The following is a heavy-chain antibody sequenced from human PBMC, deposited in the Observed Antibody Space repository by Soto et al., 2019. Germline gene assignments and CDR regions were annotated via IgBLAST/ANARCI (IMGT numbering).Heavy chain of an antibody. D-gene: IGHD3-10*01. CDR2: IDPSDSYT. CDR1: GYSFTSYW. CDR3: ARQRWGDGYNAGSSDY. V-gene: IGHV5-10-1*01. J-gene: IGHJ4*02. Sequence: GESLKISCKGSGYSFTSYWISRVSQMPGKGLEWMGRIDPSDSYTNYSPSFQGHVTISADKSISTAYLQWSSLKASDTAMYYCARQRWGDGYNAGSSDYWGQGTLVTVSS.